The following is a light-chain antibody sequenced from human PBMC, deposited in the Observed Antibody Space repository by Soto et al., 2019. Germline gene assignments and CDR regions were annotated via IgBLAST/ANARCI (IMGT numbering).Light chain of an antibody. V-gene: IGLV2-11*01. Sequence: QSALTQPRSVSGSPGQSVTISCTGTSSDVGGYNYVSWYQQHPGKAPKLMIYDVSKRPSGVPDRFSGSKSGTSATLGITGLQTGDEADYYCGTWDKSLSAGVFGGGTKVTVL. CDR2: DVS. J-gene: IGLJ3*02. CDR1: SSDVGGYNY. CDR3: GTWDKSLSAGV.